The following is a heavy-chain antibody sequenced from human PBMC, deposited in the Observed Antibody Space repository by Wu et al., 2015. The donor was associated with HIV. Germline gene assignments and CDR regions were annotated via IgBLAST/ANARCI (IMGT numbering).Heavy chain of an antibody. J-gene: IGHJ4*02. D-gene: IGHD6-19*01. Sequence: QVQLVQSGAEVKKPGSSVKISCKASGNTFNAINWARQAPGQGLEWMGGIIPLFGTTDYAQIFQGRVTITTDESTSTAYMRLSSLRSEDTAVYYCASPRSPGYSSAWPTYFDYWGQGTLVTVSS. CDR2: IIPLFGTT. V-gene: IGHV1-69*05. CDR1: GNTFNA. CDR3: ASPRSPGYSSAWPTYFDY.